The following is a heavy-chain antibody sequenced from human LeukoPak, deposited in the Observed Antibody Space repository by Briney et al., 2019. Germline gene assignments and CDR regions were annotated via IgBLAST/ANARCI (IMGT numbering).Heavy chain of an antibody. CDR1: GFTFSEYA. V-gene: IGHV3-23*01. Sequence: PGGSLRLSCAASGFTFSEYAMNWVRQAPGKGLEWVSHITGGGERTYFADSVKGRFTMSRDNSKNTLYLQMNSLRAEDTAVYYCAKDLFDSSGWYTSPPDYWGQGTLVTVSS. CDR3: AKDLFDSSGWYTSPPDY. J-gene: IGHJ4*02. CDR2: ITGGGERT. D-gene: IGHD6-13*01.